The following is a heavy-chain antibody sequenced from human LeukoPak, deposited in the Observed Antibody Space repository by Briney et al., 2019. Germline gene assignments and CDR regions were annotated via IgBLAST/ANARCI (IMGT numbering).Heavy chain of an antibody. CDR1: GFTFSTYA. CDR3: AKARVVGATDSEYFQH. Sequence: GGSLRLSCAASGFTFSTYALSWVRQAPGKGLEWVSTIGDSGDTTHYADSVKGRFTISRDNARNTLYLQMNSLRADDAALYYCAKARVVGATDSEYFQHWGQGTLVTVSS. J-gene: IGHJ1*01. D-gene: IGHD1-26*01. V-gene: IGHV3-23*01. CDR2: IGDSGDTT.